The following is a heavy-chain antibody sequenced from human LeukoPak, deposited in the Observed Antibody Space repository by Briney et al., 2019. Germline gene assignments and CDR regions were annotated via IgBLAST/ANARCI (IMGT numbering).Heavy chain of an antibody. CDR1: GFTFSSYA. V-gene: IGHV3-23*01. CDR2: ISGSGGST. CDR3: AKGGRPMVATIPFDY. J-gene: IGHJ4*02. Sequence: GGSLRLSCAASGFTFSSYAMSWVRQAPGKGLEWVSAISGSGGSTYYADSVKGRFTISRDNSKNTLYLQMNSLRAEDTAVYYCAKGGRPMVATIPFDYWGQGTLVTVSS. D-gene: IGHD5-24*01.